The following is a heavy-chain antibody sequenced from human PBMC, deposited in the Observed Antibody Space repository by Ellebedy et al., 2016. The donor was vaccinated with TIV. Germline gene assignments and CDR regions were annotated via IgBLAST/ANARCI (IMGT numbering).Heavy chain of an antibody. V-gene: IGHV3-9*01. CDR2: ISWNSGSI. CDR1: GFTFDDYA. Sequence: SLKISCAASGFTFDDYAMHWVRQAPGKGLEWVSSISWNSGSITYADSVKGRFTISRDNAKNSLYLQMNSLRADDTALYYCAKDLGYTYSYGMGVWGQGTTVTVSS. D-gene: IGHD1-1*01. J-gene: IGHJ6*02. CDR3: AKDLGYTYSYGMGV.